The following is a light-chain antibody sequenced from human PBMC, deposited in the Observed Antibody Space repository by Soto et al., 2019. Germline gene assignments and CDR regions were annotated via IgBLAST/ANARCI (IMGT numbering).Light chain of an antibody. CDR2: GAS. CDR1: QSVSSK. J-gene: IGKJ2*01. Sequence: EMVLTQSPATLSLSPGERATLSCRASQSVSSKLAWYQQKPGQAPRLLIYGASTRATGIPARFSGSGSGTEFTLTISSLQSEDFAVYYCQQYHDWPPYTFGQGTKVDIK. V-gene: IGKV3-15*01. CDR3: QQYHDWPPYT.